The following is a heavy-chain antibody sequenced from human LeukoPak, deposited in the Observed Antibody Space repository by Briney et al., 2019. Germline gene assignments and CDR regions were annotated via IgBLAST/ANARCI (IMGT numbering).Heavy chain of an antibody. V-gene: IGHV3-30-3*01. J-gene: IGHJ4*02. Sequence: GGSLRLSRAASGFTFSSYAMHWVRQAPGKGLEWVAVISYDGSNKYYADSVKGRFTISRDNSKNTLYLQMNSLRVEDTAAYYCAKVRAPSGWFNSDYWGQGTLVTVSS. D-gene: IGHD6-19*01. CDR2: ISYDGSNK. CDR1: GFTFSSYA. CDR3: AKVRAPSGWFNSDY.